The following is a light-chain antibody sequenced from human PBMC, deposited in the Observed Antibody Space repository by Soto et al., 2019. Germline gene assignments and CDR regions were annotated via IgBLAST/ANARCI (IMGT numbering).Light chain of an antibody. CDR3: QQRTYSIT. CDR1: QTISSDY. V-gene: IGKV3D-20*02. CDR2: GAA. Sequence: EILLTQSPGTLSLSPGERATLSCRASQTISSDYLAWYQQKPGQAPRLLIFGAATRAADIPVRFSGSGSGTDFTLTISSLEPEDFAVYYCQQRTYSITFGQGTRLEIK. J-gene: IGKJ5*01.